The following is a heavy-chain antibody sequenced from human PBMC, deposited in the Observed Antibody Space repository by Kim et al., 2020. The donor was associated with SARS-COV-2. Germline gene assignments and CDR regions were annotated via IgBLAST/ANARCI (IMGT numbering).Heavy chain of an antibody. D-gene: IGHD3-10*01. V-gene: IGHV4-61*07. CDR3: ARLPRGVIYGYFDF. J-gene: IGHJ4*02. Sequence: SLVSRVTISGDAATNQFSLTLSSVTAADTAVYYCARLPRGVIYGYFDFWGQGKLVTVSS.